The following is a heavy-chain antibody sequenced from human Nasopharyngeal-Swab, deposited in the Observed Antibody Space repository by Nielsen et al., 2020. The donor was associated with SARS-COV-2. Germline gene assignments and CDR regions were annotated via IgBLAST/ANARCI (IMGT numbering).Heavy chain of an antibody. CDR2: INTKTGNP. D-gene: IGHD6-19*01. V-gene: IGHV7-4-1*02. CDR1: GYTFNKYV. Sequence: ASVKVSCKASGYTFNKYVLNWVRQAPGQGLEWMGWINTKTGNPTYAQGFTGRYVFSLDTSVSTAYLEISSLDAEDTAVYYCARDVRFSSMDGTTYNGMDVWGQGTTVTVSS. J-gene: IGHJ6*02. CDR3: ARDVRFSSMDGTTYNGMDV.